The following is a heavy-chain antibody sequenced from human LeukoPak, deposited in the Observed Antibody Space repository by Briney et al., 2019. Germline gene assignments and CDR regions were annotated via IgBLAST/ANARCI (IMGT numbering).Heavy chain of an antibody. V-gene: IGHV3-66*01. J-gene: IGHJ4*02. CDR2: IFSGGGT. D-gene: IGHD3-16*01. CDR3: ARDSFRALAGGK. CDR1: GVTVSSNY. Sequence: GGSPRLSCAASGVTVSSNYKSWGRQAPGEGLEWVSVIFSGGGTSYADSVQGRFTISRDNSKNTLYLQMNSLRAEDTAVYYCARDSFRALAGGKWGQGTRVTVSS.